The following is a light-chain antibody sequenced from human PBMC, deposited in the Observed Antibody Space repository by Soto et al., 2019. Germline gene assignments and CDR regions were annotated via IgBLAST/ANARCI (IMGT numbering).Light chain of an antibody. V-gene: IGKV3-20*01. CDR2: GAS. CDR1: QSVSSSY. Sequence: EIVLTQSPGTLSLSPGERATRSCRASQSVSSSYLAWYQQKPGQAPRLLIYGASSRATGIPDRFSGSGSGTDFTLTISRLEPEDFAVYYCQQHGRTLTFGGGTKVEIK. CDR3: QQHGRTLT. J-gene: IGKJ4*01.